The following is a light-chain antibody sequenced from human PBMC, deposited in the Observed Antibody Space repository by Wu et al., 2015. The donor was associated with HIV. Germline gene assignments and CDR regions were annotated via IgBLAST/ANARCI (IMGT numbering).Light chain of an antibody. V-gene: IGKV1-13*02. CDR1: QDISTY. CDR3: QQLNSFPLT. Sequence: AIQLTQSPSSLSASIGDRVNITCRASQDISTYLAWYQQTPGKAPRVLIYDASTLQSGVSSRFSGSGSGADFTLTISGLQRKDFAIYYCQQLNSFPLTFGQGSRLEI. CDR2: DAS. J-gene: IGKJ5*01.